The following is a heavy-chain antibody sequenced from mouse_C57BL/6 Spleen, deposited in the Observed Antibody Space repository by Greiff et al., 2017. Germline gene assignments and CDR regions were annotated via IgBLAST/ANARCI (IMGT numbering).Heavy chain of an antibody. CDR1: GFTFSSYT. Sequence: DVMLVESGGGLVKPGGSLKLSCAASGFTFSSYTMSWVRQTPEKRLEWVATISGGGGNTYYPDSVKGRFTISRDNAKNTLYLQMSSLRSEDTALYYCARRWDGNYWYFDVWGTGTTVTVSS. V-gene: IGHV5-9*01. CDR3: ARRWDGNYWYFDV. J-gene: IGHJ1*03. CDR2: ISGGGGNT. D-gene: IGHD2-1*01.